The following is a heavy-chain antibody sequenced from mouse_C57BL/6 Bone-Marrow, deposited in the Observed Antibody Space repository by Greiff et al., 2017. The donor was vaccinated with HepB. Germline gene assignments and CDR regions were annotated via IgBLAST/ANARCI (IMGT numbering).Heavy chain of an antibody. CDR3: ARDYYGSSSPWFAS. CDR2: ISYDGSN. D-gene: IGHD1-1*01. J-gene: IGHJ3*01. Sequence: EVQLQESGPGLVKPSQSLSLTCSVTGYSITSGYYWNWIRQFPGNKLEWMGYISYDGSNNYNPSLKNRISITRDTSKNQFFLKLNSVTTEDTATYYCARDYYGSSSPWFASWGQGTLVTVSA. CDR1: GYSITSGYY. V-gene: IGHV3-6*01.